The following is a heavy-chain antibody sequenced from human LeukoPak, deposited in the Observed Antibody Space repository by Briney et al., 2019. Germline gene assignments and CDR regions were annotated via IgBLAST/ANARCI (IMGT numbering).Heavy chain of an antibody. V-gene: IGHV1-2*02. Sequence: ASVKVSCKASVYTFTGYYIHWVRQAPGQGLEWMGWINSNSGATNYAQKFQGRVTMTRDTSITTAYMELSSLRSDDTAVYYCARVRSLDYWGQGTLVTVSS. CDR1: VYTFTGYY. CDR2: INSNSGAT. J-gene: IGHJ4*02. CDR3: ARVRSLDY.